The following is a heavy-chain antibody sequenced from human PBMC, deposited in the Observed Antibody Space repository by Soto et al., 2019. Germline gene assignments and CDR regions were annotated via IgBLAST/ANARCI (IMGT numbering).Heavy chain of an antibody. J-gene: IGHJ5*02. D-gene: IGHD1-7*01. Sequence: GGSLRLSCAASGFIFSSYNMNWVRQAPGKGLEWVSYISPYSSTIYYADSVKGRFTISRDNAKNSLYLQMNSLRAEDTAVYYCARETGTTLSNWLDPRGQGTLVTGSS. CDR3: ARETGTTLSNWLDP. CDR2: ISPYSSTI. V-gene: IGHV3-48*01. CDR1: GFIFSSYN.